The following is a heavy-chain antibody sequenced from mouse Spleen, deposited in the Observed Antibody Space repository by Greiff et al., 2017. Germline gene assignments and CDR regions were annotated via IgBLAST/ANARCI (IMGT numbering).Heavy chain of an antibody. CDR1: GYTFTSYW. J-gene: IGHJ1*01. CDR3: ARGATVVYFDV. V-gene: IGHV1-69*02. Sequence: QVQLQQPGAELVKPGASVKLSCKASGYTFTSYWMHWVKQRPGQGLEWIGEIDPSDSYTNYNQKFKGKATLTVDKSSSTAYMQLSSLTSEDSAVYYCARGATVVYFDVWGAGTTVTVSS. D-gene: IGHD1-1*01. CDR2: IDPSDSYT.